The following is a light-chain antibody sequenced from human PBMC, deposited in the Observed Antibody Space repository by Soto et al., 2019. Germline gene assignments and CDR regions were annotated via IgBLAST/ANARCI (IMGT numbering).Light chain of an antibody. J-gene: IGLJ3*02. CDR3: ATWDDNLNGPV. V-gene: IGLV1-44*01. Sequence: QSVLTQPPSASGTPGPRVTISCSGSSSNIGSSPVNWYQQLPGTAPKLLIYGNNQRPSGVPDRFSGSKSGTSASLAIGGRQSEDDADYYCATWDDNLNGPVFGGGTMLTVL. CDR2: GNN. CDR1: SSNIGSSP.